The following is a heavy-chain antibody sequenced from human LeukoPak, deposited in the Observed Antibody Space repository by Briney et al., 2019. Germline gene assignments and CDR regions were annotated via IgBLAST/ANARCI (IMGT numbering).Heavy chain of an antibody. CDR3: ALSFRSIAVAGSHYYYYMDV. CDR1: GFPVHTSGMR. CDR2: LNWDDGK. J-gene: IGHJ6*03. Sequence: SSPELVKPTQTLTLTCTSSGFPVHTSGMRVSWIRQPPGKALESLARLNWDDGKFYSTYLKTRLTISKDSSKNQVVLIMTKVDPVDTATYYRALSFRSIAVAGSHYYYYMDVWGTGTTVSVSS. D-gene: IGHD6-19*01. V-gene: IGHV2-70*04.